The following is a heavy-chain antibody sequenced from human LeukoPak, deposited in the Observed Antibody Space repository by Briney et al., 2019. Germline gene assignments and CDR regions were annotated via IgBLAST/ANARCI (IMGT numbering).Heavy chain of an antibody. CDR1: GFTFSSYA. V-gene: IGHV3-23*01. Sequence: PGGSLRLSCAASGFTFSSYAMSWVRQAPGMGLEWVSSIGSSGDITYYADSVKGRFTISRDNSKNTLYLQMNSLRAEDTAVYYCARRAGAYSHPYDYWGQGTLVTVSS. J-gene: IGHJ4*02. CDR3: ARRAGAYSHPYDY. CDR2: IGSSGDIT. D-gene: IGHD4/OR15-4a*01.